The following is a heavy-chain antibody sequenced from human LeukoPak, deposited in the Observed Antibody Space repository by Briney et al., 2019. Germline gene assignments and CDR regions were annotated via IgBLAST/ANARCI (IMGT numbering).Heavy chain of an antibody. V-gene: IGHV1-18*01. CDR3: ARSGHLLGFGTYPLKSPFDY. CDR2: ISAYNGNT. Sequence: ASVKVSCKASGYTFTSYGISWVRQAPGQGLEWMGWISAYNGNTNYTQKLQGRVTITTDTSTSTAYMELRSLRFDDTAVYYCARSGHLLGFGTYPLKSPFDYWGQGTLVTVSS. D-gene: IGHD3-10*01. J-gene: IGHJ4*02. CDR1: GYTFTSYG.